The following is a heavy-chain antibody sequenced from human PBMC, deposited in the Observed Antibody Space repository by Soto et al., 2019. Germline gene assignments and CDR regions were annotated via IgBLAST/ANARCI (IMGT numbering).Heavy chain of an antibody. J-gene: IGHJ6*02. CDR1: GDSVSSNSAA. CDR3: AREVYVDTAMVLMFGMDV. Sequence: SHTLPRTSAISGDSVSSNSAASNWIRQSPSRGLDWRGRTYYRSKWYNDYAASAKSRITINPDTSKSQFSLQLNSVTPEDTAVYYCAREVYVDTAMVLMFGMDVWGQGTTVTVSS. D-gene: IGHD5-18*01. V-gene: IGHV6-1*01. CDR2: TYYRSKWYN.